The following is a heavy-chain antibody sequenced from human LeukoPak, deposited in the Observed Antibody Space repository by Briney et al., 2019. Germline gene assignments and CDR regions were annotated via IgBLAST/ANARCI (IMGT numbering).Heavy chain of an antibody. Sequence: PSETLSLTCTVSGGSISNYYWTWTRQPPGKGLEWIGYIYYSGSTNYNPSLKSRVTISVDTSKNQFSLKLSSVTAADTAVYYCAGGAAAGYDYWGQGTLVTVSS. J-gene: IGHJ4*02. CDR1: GGSISNYY. V-gene: IGHV4-59*08. CDR2: IYYSGST. CDR3: AGGAAAGYDY. D-gene: IGHD6-13*01.